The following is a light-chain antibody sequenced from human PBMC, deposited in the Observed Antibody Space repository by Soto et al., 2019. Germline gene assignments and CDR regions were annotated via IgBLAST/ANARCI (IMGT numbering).Light chain of an antibody. CDR2: DVN. J-gene: IGLJ1*01. CDR3: YSYAGTYTLGV. V-gene: IGLV2-11*01. Sequence: QSVLTQPRSVSGSPGQSVTISCTGTSNDVGGYNYVSWYQQHPGKAPKLMIYDVNKGPSGVPDRFSGSKSGNTASLTISGLQAEDEADYYCYSYAGTYTLGVFGTGTKLTVL. CDR1: SNDVGGYNY.